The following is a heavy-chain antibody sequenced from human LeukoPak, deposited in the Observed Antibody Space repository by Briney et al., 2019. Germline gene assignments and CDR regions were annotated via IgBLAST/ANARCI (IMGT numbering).Heavy chain of an antibody. J-gene: IGHJ4*02. V-gene: IGHV3-53*01. CDR1: VFTVSGNY. D-gene: IGHD5-24*01. CDR2: IYNGGST. Sequence: GWSLRLSCAASVFTVSGNYMSGVRAAPRKGLWSGSIIYNGGSTYYAASVKDQLTISRGNSTNALYLQMTSLRAQDTAVYYCVRGGLRDGYNYSPGFDYWGQGTLATVSS. CDR3: VRGGLRDGYNYSPGFDY.